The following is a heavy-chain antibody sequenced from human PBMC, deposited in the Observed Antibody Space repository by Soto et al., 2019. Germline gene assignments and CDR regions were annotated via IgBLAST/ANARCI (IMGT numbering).Heavy chain of an antibody. D-gene: IGHD6-13*01. CDR1: GFTFSSYS. CDR2: ISSSSSYI. J-gene: IGHJ4*02. V-gene: IGHV3-21*01. Sequence: GGSLRLSCAASGFTFSSYSMNWVRQAPGKGLEWVSSISSSSSYIYYADSVKGRFTISRDNAKNSLYLQMNSLRAEDTAVYDVARDCGGPLYSPVWGQGTLVPVAS. CDR3: ARDCGGPLYSPV.